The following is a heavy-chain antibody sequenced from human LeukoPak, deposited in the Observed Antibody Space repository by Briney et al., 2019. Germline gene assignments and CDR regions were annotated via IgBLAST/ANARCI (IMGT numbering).Heavy chain of an antibody. CDR3: ARVSVLRFLEGYYFDY. D-gene: IGHD3-3*01. CDR2: IYYSGST. Sequence: SETLSLTCTVSGGSISSYYWSWIRQPPGKGLEWIGYIYYSGSTNYNPSLKSRVTISVDMSKNQFSLKLSSVTAADTAVYYCARVSVLRFLEGYYFDYWGQGTLVTVSS. CDR1: GGSISSYY. V-gene: IGHV4-59*01. J-gene: IGHJ4*02.